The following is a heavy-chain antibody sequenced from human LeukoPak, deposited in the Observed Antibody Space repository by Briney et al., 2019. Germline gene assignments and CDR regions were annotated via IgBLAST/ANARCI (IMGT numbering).Heavy chain of an antibody. V-gene: IGHV1-58*02. CDR1: GFTFTSSA. D-gene: IGHD3-22*01. CDR3: AAVPDYYDSSGYYLYFDY. Sequence: SVKVSCKASGFTFTSSAMQWVRQARGQRLEWIGWIVVGSGNTNYAQKFQERVTITRDMSTSTAYMELSSLRPEDTAVYYCAAVPDYYDSSGYYLYFDYWGQGTLVTVSS. J-gene: IGHJ4*02. CDR2: IVVGSGNT.